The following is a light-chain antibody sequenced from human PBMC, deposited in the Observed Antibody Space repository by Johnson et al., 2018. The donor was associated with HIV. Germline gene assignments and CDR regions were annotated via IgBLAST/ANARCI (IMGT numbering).Light chain of an antibody. J-gene: IGLJ1*01. Sequence: QPVLTQPPSVSAAPGQKVTISCYGTSSNIGNNYVSWYQQFPGTAPKLVIYDNNNRPSGIPDRFSGSKSGPSATLGITGLQTGDAADYYCGTWDSSLSAGGANYVFGTGTKVTVL. CDR3: GTWDSSLSAGGANYV. V-gene: IGLV1-51*01. CDR1: SSNIGNNY. CDR2: DNN.